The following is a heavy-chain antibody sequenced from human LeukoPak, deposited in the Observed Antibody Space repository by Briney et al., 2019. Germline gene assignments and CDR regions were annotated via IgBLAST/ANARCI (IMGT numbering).Heavy chain of an antibody. D-gene: IGHD2-21*02. V-gene: IGHV3-7*01. Sequence: GGSLRLSCAVSGFTFSRYWMNWVRQAPGKGLEWVANINQDGSEKYYVDSVKGRFTISRDNAKNSLYLQMNSLRAEDTAVYYCARGLAVTVYWGQGTLVTVSS. CDR3: ARGLAVTVY. CDR1: GFTFSRYW. J-gene: IGHJ4*02. CDR2: INQDGSEK.